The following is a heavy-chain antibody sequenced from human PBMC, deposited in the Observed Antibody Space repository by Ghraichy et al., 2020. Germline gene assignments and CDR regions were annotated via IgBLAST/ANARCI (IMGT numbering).Heavy chain of an antibody. J-gene: IGHJ4*02. V-gene: IGHV3-21*01. Sequence: SCAASGFTFSSYSMNWVRQAPGKGLEWVSSISSSSSYIYYADSVKGRFTISRDNAKNSLYLQMNSLRAEDTAVYYCARLGECSGGSCYSGYWGQGTLVTVSS. D-gene: IGHD2-15*01. CDR3: ARLGECSGGSCYSGY. CDR2: ISSSSSYI. CDR1: GFTFSSYS.